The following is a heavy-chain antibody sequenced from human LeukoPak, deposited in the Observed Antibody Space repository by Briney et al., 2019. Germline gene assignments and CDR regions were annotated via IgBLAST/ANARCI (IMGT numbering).Heavy chain of an antibody. D-gene: IGHD3-22*01. CDR3: ARHGAPYYYDSNTWFDP. Sequence: SETLSLTCIVSGSSISTYYWSWIQQSPGKGLEWIGYIYSSGSTNYNPSLKRRVIISVDTSKNQFSLKLSSVTAADTAVYYCARHGAPYYYDSNTWFDPWGQGTLVTVSS. V-gene: IGHV4-4*09. CDR1: GSSISTYY. J-gene: IGHJ5*02. CDR2: IYSSGST.